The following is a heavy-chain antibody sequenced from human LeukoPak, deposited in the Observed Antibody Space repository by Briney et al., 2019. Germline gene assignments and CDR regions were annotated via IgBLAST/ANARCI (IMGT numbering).Heavy chain of an antibody. D-gene: IGHD1-1*01. Sequence: SETLSLTCSVSGDSIMTYCWRWIRQPPGKGLEWIGYNCYSGSANYDPSLKSRVLISLNTSKNQFSLQLRSVTAAETDVYYCARGDWNFDYWGQGTLVTASS. CDR1: GDSIMTYC. V-gene: IGHV4-59*01. CDR3: ARGDWNFDY. J-gene: IGHJ4*02. CDR2: NCYSGSA.